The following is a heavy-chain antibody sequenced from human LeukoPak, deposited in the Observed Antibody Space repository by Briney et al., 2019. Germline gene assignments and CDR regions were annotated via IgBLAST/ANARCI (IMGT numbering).Heavy chain of an antibody. CDR3: ARNPRNYDFWSDYQYPYYYMDV. CDR2: IYTSGST. Sequence: PSETLSLTCTVSGGSISSGSYYWSWIRQPAGKGLEWIGRIYTSGSTNYNPSLKSRVTISVDTSKNQFSLKLSSVTAADTAVYYCARNPRNYDFWSDYQYPYYYMDVWGKGTTVTVSS. J-gene: IGHJ6*03. D-gene: IGHD3-3*01. V-gene: IGHV4-61*02. CDR1: GGSISSGSYY.